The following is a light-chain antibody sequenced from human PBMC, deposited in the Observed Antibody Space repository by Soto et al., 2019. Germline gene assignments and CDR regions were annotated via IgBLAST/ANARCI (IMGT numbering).Light chain of an antibody. CDR2: GNT. CDR3: QSYDSSLGGNVV. J-gene: IGLJ2*01. V-gene: IGLV1-40*01. CDR1: SSNIGAGYD. Sequence: QSVLTQPPSVSGAAGQRVTISCTRSSSNIGAGYDVHWYQQLPGTAPKLLIYGNTNRPSGVPDRFSGSKSGTSASLAITGLQAEDEADYYCQSYDSSLGGNVVFGGGTKLTVL.